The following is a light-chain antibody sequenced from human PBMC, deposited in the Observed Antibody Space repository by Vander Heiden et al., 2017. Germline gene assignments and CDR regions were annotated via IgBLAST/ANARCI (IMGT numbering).Light chain of an antibody. CDR1: QSVSNY. J-gene: IGKJ4*01. Sequence: EIVFTQSPATLSLSPGERATLSCRASQSVSNYLAWYQHKPGQAPRLLIYDASNRAAGIPDRFSGSGYGTDFNLTSSSREPEDFAVYYCQQRTNGPPKVTFGGGTKVEIK. V-gene: IGKV3-11*01. CDR2: DAS. CDR3: QQRTNGPPKVT.